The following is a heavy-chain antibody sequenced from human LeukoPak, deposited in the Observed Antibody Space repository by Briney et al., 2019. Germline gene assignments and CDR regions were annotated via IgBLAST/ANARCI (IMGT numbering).Heavy chain of an antibody. D-gene: IGHD3-22*01. CDR2: IIPIFGTA. CDR3: AGSSGYWNYFDY. V-gene: IGHV1-69*13. J-gene: IGHJ4*02. CDR1: GGTFSSYA. Sequence: SVKVSCKASGGTFSSYAISWVRQAPGQGLEWMGGIIPIFGTANYAQKFQGRVTITADESTSTAYMELSSLRSEDTAVYYCAGSSGYWNYFDYWGQGTLVTVSS.